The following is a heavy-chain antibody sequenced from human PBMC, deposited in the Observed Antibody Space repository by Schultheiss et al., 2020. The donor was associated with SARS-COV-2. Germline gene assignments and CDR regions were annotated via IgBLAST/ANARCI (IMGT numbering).Heavy chain of an antibody. CDR1: GGSISSGGYY. J-gene: IGHJ6*02. Sequence: SQTLSLTCTVSGGSISSGGYYWSWIRQHPGKGLEWIGYIYYSGSTYYNPSLKSRVTISVDTSKNQFSLKLSSVTAADTAVYYCTTDPTIFGVVINYYYYGMDVWGQGTTVTVSS. CDR2: IYYSGST. D-gene: IGHD3-3*01. CDR3: TTDPTIFGVVINYYYYGMDV. V-gene: IGHV4-31*03.